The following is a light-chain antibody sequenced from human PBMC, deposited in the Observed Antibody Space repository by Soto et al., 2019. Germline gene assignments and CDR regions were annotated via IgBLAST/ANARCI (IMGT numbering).Light chain of an antibody. CDR3: AAYTSSSTSVI. Sequence: QSALTQPASVSGSPGQSITISCTGTSSYVGGYKYVSWYQQHPDKAPNLIIFEVSNRPSGISSRFSGSKSGNTASLTISGLQAEDEADYYFAAYTSSSTSVIFCRGPKLTVL. CDR1: SSYVGGYKY. J-gene: IGLJ2*01. CDR2: EVS. V-gene: IGLV2-14*01.